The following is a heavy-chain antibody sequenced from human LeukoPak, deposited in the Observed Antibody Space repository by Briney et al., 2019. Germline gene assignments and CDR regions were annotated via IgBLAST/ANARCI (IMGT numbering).Heavy chain of an antibody. D-gene: IGHD3-10*01. CDR3: ARHSDGLWPPFDI. CDR1: GYTFTGYY. Sequence: ASVKVSCKASGYTFTGYYMHWVRQAPGQGLEWMGRINPNSGGTNYAQKFQGRVTMTRDTSISTAYMELSRLRSDDTAVYYCARHSDGLWPPFDIWGQGTMVTVSS. CDR2: INPNSGGT. V-gene: IGHV1-2*06. J-gene: IGHJ3*02.